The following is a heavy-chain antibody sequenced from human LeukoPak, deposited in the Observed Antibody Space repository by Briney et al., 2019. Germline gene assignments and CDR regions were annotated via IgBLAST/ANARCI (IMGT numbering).Heavy chain of an antibody. D-gene: IGHD3-10*01. CDR2: IYYSGST. J-gene: IGHJ4*02. CDR3: ARDNRLYGSGSYYNLFDY. CDR1: GGSISSSSYY. Sequence: SETLFLTCTVSGGSISSSSYYWGWIRQPPGKGLEWIGSIYYSGSTYYNPSLKSRVTISVDTSKNQFSLKLSSVTAADTAVYYCARDNRLYGSGSYYNLFDYWGQGTLVTVSS. V-gene: IGHV4-39*07.